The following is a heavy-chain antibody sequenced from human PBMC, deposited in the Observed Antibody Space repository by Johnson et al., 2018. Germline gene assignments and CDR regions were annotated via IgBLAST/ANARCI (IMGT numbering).Heavy chain of an antibody. CDR1: GFRFSSYG. Sequence: QVQLVQSGGGVVQPGRSLRLSCAASGFRFSSYGMHWVRQAPGKGLEWVAVIWYDGSNKYYADSVKGRFTISRDNSKNTLYLQMNSLRAEDTAVYYCAGEGGGGFLVVPMDVWGQGTTVTGSS. V-gene: IGHV3-33*01. CDR2: IWYDGSNK. J-gene: IGHJ6*02. D-gene: IGHD3-16*01. CDR3: AGEGGGGFLVVPMDV.